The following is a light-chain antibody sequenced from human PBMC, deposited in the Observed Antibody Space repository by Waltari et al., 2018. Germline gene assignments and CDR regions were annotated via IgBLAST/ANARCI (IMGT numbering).Light chain of an antibody. CDR1: SSGAGRYNL. CDR3: CSYADSSTLV. CDR2: DGS. J-gene: IGLJ3*02. Sequence: QSALTQPASVSGFPGQSIPTPCPGTSSGAGRYNLSPWYQQYPGKAPKLMIYDGSKRPSGVSNRLSGSKSGNTASLTISGLQAEDEADYYCCSYADSSTLVFGGGTKLTVL. V-gene: IGLV2-23*01.